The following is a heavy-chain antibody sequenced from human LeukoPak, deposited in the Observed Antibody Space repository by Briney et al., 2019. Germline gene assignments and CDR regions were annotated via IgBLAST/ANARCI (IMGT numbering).Heavy chain of an antibody. Sequence: SETLSLTCAVSGGSISSSNWWSWVRQPPGKGLEWIGEIYHSGSTNYNPSLKSRVTISVDKSKNQFSLKLSSVTAADTAVYYCAREGPSGSYHNWFDPWGQGTLVTVSS. J-gene: IGHJ5*02. D-gene: IGHD1-26*01. CDR1: GGSISSSNW. CDR2: IYHSGST. CDR3: AREGPSGSYHNWFDP. V-gene: IGHV4-4*02.